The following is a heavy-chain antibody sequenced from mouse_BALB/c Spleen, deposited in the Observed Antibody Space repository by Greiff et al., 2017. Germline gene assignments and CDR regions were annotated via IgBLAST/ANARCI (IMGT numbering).Heavy chain of an antibody. Sequence: VKLVESGPGLVAPSQSLSITCTVSGFSLTGYGVNWVRQPPGKGLEWLGMIWGDGSTDYNSALKSRLSISKDNSKSQVFLKMNSLQTDDTARYYCARDHYYGSSYTYAMDYWGQGTSVTVSS. D-gene: IGHD1-1*01. J-gene: IGHJ4*01. CDR2: IWGDGST. CDR1: GFSLTGYG. V-gene: IGHV2-6-7*01. CDR3: ARDHYYGSSYTYAMDY.